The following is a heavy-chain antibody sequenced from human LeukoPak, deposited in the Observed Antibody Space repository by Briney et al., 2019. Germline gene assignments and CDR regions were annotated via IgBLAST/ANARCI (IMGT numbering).Heavy chain of an antibody. J-gene: IGHJ4*02. CDR3: ARVRGYSNRYYFDS. D-gene: IGHD4-11*01. CDR1: GFTFSSYS. Sequence: PGGSLRLSCAASGFTFSSYSMNWVRQAPGKRLEWVSSISSSTSYIYYADSVKGRFTISRDNAKNSLYLQMNSLRAEDTAVYYCARVRGYSNRYYFDSWGQGTLVTVSS. CDR2: ISSSTSYI. V-gene: IGHV3-21*01.